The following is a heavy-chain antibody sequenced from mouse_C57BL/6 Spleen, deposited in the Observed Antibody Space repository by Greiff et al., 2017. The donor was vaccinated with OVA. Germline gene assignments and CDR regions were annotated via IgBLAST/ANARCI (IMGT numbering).Heavy chain of an antibody. D-gene: IGHD2-5*01. V-gene: IGHV1-81*01. CDR3: ARAYSKGDAMDY. CDR1: GYTFTSYG. CDR2: IYPRSGNT. J-gene: IGHJ4*01. Sequence: VQLQQSGAELARPGASVKLSCKASGYTFTSYGISWVKQRTGQGLEWIGEIYPRSGNTYYNEKFKGKATLTADKSSSTAYMEFRSLTSEDSAVYFCARAYSKGDAMDYWGQGTSVTGSS.